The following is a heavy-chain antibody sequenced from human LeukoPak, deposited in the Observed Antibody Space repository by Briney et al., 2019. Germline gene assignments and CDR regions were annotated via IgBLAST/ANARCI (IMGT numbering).Heavy chain of an antibody. CDR2: IYYSGST. CDR3: ARLRMVRGVLYYFDY. D-gene: IGHD3-10*01. CDR1: GGSISSSSYY. V-gene: IGHV4-39*01. Sequence: SETLSLTCTVSGGSISSSSYYWGWIRQPPGKGLEWIGSIYYSGSTYYNPSLKSRVTISVDTSKNQFSLKLSSVTAADTAVYYCARLRMVRGVLYYFDYWGQGILVTVSS. J-gene: IGHJ4*02.